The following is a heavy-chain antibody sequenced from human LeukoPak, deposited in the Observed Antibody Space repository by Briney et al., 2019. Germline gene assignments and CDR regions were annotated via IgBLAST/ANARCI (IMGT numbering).Heavy chain of an antibody. D-gene: IGHD4-17*01. Sequence: GGSLRLSCAASGFTFSSYAMSWVRQAPGKGLEWVSAISGSGGSTYYADSVKGRFTISRDNSKNTLYLQMSSLRAEDTAVYYCAKTNRLTTVTTKVDYWGQGTLVTVSS. J-gene: IGHJ4*02. CDR2: ISGSGGST. CDR1: GFTFSSYA. V-gene: IGHV3-23*01. CDR3: AKTNRLTTVTTKVDY.